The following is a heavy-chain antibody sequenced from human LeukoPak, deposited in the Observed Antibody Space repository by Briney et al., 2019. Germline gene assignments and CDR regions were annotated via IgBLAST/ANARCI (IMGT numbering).Heavy chain of an antibody. J-gene: IGHJ4*02. CDR1: GGSISSYY. CDR3: AREMSYYYDSSGYYAYFDH. D-gene: IGHD3-22*01. Sequence: SETLSLTCTVSGGSISSYYWSWIRQPPGKGLEWIGYIYYSGSTNYNPSLKSRVTISVDTSKNQFSLKLSSVTAADTAVYYCAREMSYYYDSSGYYAYFDHWGQGTLVTVSS. CDR2: IYYSGST. V-gene: IGHV4-59*01.